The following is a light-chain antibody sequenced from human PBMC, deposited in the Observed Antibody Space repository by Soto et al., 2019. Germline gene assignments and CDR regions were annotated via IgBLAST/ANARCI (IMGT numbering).Light chain of an antibody. CDR1: HDIITY. CDR2: DAS. CDR3: LQYDRFPRV. J-gene: IGKJ3*01. Sequence: DIQMTQSPSSLSASVGDRVTITCQASHDIITYLNWFQQRPGKVPKLLIHDASKLETGVPSRFSGRGSGTHFSLNITGLQPEDVATYYCLQYDRFPRVFGPGTTVDL. V-gene: IGKV1-33*01.